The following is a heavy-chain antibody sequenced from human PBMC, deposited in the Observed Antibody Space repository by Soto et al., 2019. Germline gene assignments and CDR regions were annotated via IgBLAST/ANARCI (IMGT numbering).Heavy chain of an antibody. J-gene: IGHJ4*02. CDR3: ERVGLRVGQLSLIPKYYFDY. CDR1: AGSISSYY. V-gene: IGHV4-59*01. Sequence: SHTLSLPCTVSAGSISSYYWSWIRQPPGKGLVWIGYIYGIGSTNYNPSLKSRVTISVDTSTMQFSPKLGSVTTAETAAYPCERVGLRVGQLSLIPKYYFDYWGQGTLVTVSS. CDR2: IYGIGST. D-gene: IGHD3-16*02.